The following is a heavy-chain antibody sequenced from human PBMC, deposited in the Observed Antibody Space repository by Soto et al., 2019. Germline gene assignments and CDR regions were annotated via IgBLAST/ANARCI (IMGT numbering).Heavy chain of an antibody. CDR1: GFTFSSYA. CDR3: AKDLGRDSSSFQGLEYYYGMDV. V-gene: IGHV3-23*01. D-gene: IGHD6-13*01. Sequence: GGSLRLSCVASGFTFSSYAMSWVRQAPGKGLEWVSAISGSGGSTYYADSVKGRFTISRDNSKNTLYLQMNSLRAEDTAVYYCAKDLGRDSSSFQGLEYYYGMDVWGQGTTVTVSS. J-gene: IGHJ6*02. CDR2: ISGSGGST.